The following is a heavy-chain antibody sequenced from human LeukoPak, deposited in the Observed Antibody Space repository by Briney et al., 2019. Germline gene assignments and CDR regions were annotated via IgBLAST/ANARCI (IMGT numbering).Heavy chain of an antibody. J-gene: IGHJ6*03. CDR2: ISYDGSNK. Sequence: GRSLRLSCAASGFTFSSYAMHWVRQAPGKGLEWVAVISYDGSNKYYADSVKGRFTISRDNSKNTLYLQMNGLRAEDTAVYYCARDREVNYIYYYMDVWGKGTTVTVSS. V-gene: IGHV3-30-3*01. CDR1: GFTFSSYA. CDR3: ARDREVNYIYYYMDV. D-gene: IGHD4-11*01.